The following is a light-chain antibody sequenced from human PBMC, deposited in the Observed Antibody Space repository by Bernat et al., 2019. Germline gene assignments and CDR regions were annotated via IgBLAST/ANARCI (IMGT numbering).Light chain of an antibody. CDR1: QSVYSSY. CDR3: HHYGTSPNT. CDR2: GAS. Sequence: EIVLTQSPGTLSLSPGERATLSCRPSQSVYSSYIAWYQQKPGQAPRLPIYGASSRATGIPDRFSATESGTDFTLTIDRLEPEDFAVYYCHHYGTSPNTFGQGTKVDIK. V-gene: IGKV3-20*01. J-gene: IGKJ1*01.